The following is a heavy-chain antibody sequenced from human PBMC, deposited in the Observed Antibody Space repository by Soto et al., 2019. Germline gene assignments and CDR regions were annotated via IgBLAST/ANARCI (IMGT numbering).Heavy chain of an antibody. CDR3: ARRRCTTTTCFDP. Sequence: QVQLQESGPGLVKPSQTLSLTCSVSGGSINSGNYYWSWIRQHPGKGLEWIGYISYSGSAHYNPSLRSRVFLSVDTSRNQFSLKLSSVTAADTAVDYCARRRCTTTTCFDPWGQGTLVTVSS. CDR1: GGSINSGNYY. CDR2: ISYSGSA. J-gene: IGHJ5*02. V-gene: IGHV4-31*03. D-gene: IGHD2-2*01.